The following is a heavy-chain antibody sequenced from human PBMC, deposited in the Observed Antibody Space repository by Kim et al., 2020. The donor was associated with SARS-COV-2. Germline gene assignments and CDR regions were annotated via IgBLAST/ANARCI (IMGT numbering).Heavy chain of an antibody. V-gene: IGHV3-66*01. CDR1: GFTVSSNC. CDR2: IYSGGST. Sequence: GGSLRLSCAASGFTVSSNCMSWVRQAPGKGLEWVSVIYSGGSTYYADSVKGRFTISRDNSKNTLYLQMNSLRAEDTAVYYCARDVTGQQLAWDCWGQGTLVTVSS. D-gene: IGHD6-13*01. J-gene: IGHJ4*02. CDR3: ARDVTGQQLAWDC.